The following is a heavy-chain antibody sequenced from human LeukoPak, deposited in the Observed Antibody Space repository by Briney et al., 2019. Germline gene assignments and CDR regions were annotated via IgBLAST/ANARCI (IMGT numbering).Heavy chain of an antibody. J-gene: IGHJ5*02. D-gene: IGHD3-16*02. CDR3: AESYDYIWGSYRFNWFDR. CDR2: ISGSGGST. Sequence: GGSLRLSCEASGFTFSSYAMSWVRQAPGKGLEWVSGISGSGGSTYYADSVKGRFTISRDNSKNTLYLQMNSLRAEDTAVYYCAESYDYIWGSYRFNWFDRWGQGTLVTVSS. CDR1: GFTFSSYA. V-gene: IGHV3-23*01.